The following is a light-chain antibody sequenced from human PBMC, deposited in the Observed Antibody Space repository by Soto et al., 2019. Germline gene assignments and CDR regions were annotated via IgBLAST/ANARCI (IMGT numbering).Light chain of an antibody. V-gene: IGLV1-40*01. CDR3: QSYDRSLSGVL. J-gene: IGLJ2*01. Sequence: QSVLTQPPSVSGAPGQRVTISCTGSSSNIGAGYDVHWYQLFPGTAPKLLIYGNNNRPSGVPDRFSGSKSGTSASLAITWLQAEDEADYYCQSYDRSLSGVLFGGGTKLTVL. CDR2: GNN. CDR1: SSNIGAGYD.